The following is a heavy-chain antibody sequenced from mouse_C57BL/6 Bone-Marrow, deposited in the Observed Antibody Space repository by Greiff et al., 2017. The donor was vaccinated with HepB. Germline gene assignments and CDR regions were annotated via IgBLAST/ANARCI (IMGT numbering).Heavy chain of an antibody. J-gene: IGHJ3*01. CDR1: GYTFTSYD. CDR2: IYPRDGST. Sequence: VQRVESGPELVKPGASVKLSCKASGYTFTSYDINWVKQRPGQGLEWIGWIYPRDGSTKYNEKFKGKATLTVDTSSSTAYMELHSLTSEDSAVYFCARRPYGSSPWFAYWGQGTLVTVSA. V-gene: IGHV1-85*01. D-gene: IGHD1-1*01. CDR3: ARRPYGSSPWFAY.